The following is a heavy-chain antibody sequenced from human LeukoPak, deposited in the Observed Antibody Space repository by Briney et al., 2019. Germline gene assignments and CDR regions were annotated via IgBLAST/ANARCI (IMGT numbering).Heavy chain of an antibody. CDR1: GGSISSYY. V-gene: IGHV4-59*01. D-gene: IGHD3-16*02. CDR3: ARGLGELSLYDAFDI. Sequence: KPSETLPLTCTVSGGSISSYYWSWIRQPPGKGLEWIGYIYYSGSTNYNPSLKSRVTISVDTSKNQFSLKLSSVTAADTAVYYCARGLGELSLYDAFDIWGQGTMVTVSS. J-gene: IGHJ3*02. CDR2: IYYSGST.